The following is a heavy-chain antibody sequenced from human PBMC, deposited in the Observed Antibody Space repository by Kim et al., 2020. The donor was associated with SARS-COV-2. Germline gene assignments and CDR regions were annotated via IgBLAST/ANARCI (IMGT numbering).Heavy chain of an antibody. CDR3: ARDPHHRYFDWSDAFDI. Sequence: ASVKVSCKASGYTFTSYYMHWVRQAPGQGLEWMGIINPSGGSTSYAQKFQGRVTMTRDTSTSTVYMELSSLRSEDTAVYYCARDPHHRYFDWSDAFDIWGQGTMVTVSS. J-gene: IGHJ3*02. D-gene: IGHD3-9*01. V-gene: IGHV1-46*01. CDR2: INPSGGST. CDR1: GYTFTSYY.